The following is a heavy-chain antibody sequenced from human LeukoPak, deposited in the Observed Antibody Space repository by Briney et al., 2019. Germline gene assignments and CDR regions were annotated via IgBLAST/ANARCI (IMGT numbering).Heavy chain of an antibody. J-gene: IGHJ4*02. D-gene: IGHD4-11*01. Sequence: TGGSLRLSCAAPGFTFADYDMTWVRQPPGKGLEWVSTVNWNGGSTSYADSVKGRFTISRDNAKNSLYLQMSSLRADDTAFYYCARGGTVTTFDYWGQGTLVTVSS. CDR2: VNWNGGST. CDR3: ARGGTVTTFDY. CDR1: GFTFADYD. V-gene: IGHV3-20*04.